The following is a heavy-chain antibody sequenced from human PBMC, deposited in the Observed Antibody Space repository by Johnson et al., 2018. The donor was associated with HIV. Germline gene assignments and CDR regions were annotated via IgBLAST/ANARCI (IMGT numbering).Heavy chain of an antibody. D-gene: IGHD2-21*02. Sequence: QVQLVESGGGLVQPGGSLRLSCAASGFSFSDYYMSWIRQAPGKGLEWVSYISSSGSTIYYADSVKGRFTISRDNAKNSLYLHMNSLRAEDTAVYYCARDRNCGGDCDAFDIWGQGTMVTVSS. V-gene: IGHV3-11*04. J-gene: IGHJ3*02. CDR1: GFSFSDYY. CDR2: ISSSGSTI. CDR3: ARDRNCGGDCDAFDI.